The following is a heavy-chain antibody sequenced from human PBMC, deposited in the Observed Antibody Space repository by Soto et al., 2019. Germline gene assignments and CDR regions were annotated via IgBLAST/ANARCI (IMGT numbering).Heavy chain of an antibody. CDR1: GYSFSNSI. CDR2: INVGNGNT. V-gene: IGHV1-3*01. J-gene: IGHJ1*01. D-gene: IGHD3-16*02. CDR3: ARALRLGELSLHF. Sequence: QVLLVQSGAEVRKPGASVKVSCKASGYSFSNSIIHWVRQAPGQRLEWMGRINVGNGNTKQSQNLQGRLTITRDTSAATAYMDLSSLRSQDTALYYCARALRLGELSLHFWGQGTLVTVSS.